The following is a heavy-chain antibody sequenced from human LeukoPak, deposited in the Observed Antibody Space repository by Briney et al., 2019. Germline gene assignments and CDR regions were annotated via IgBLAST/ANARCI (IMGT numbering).Heavy chain of an antibody. CDR3: ARGDYPHAFDI. J-gene: IGHJ3*02. D-gene: IGHD4-17*01. CDR2: IYTSGST. CDR1: GGSISSGSYY. Sequence: SETLSLTCTVSGGSISSGSYYWSWIRQPAGKGLEWIGRIYTSGSTNYNPSHKSRVTISVDTSKNQFSLKLSSVTAADTAVYYCARGDYPHAFDIWGQGTMVTVSS. V-gene: IGHV4-61*02.